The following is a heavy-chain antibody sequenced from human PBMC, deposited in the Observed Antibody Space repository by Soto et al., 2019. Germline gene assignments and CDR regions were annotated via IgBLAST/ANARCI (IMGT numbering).Heavy chain of an antibody. CDR3: ARHSTSAPKDY. J-gene: IGHJ4*01. CDR2: IYPGDSDI. V-gene: IGHV5-51*01. CDR1: GYSFTTYW. Sequence: PGESLKITCKGSGYSFTTYWIAWVRQMPGKGLVWVGIIYPGDSDIRYSPSFEGHVTISVDKSISTAFLQWNSLKSSDNAIYYCARHSTSAPKDYWGKGTLVTVSS. D-gene: IGHD3-10*01.